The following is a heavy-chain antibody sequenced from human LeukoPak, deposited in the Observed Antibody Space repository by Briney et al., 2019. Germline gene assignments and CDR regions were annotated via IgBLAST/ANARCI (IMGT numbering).Heavy chain of an antibody. CDR2: IYSGGTT. D-gene: IGHD3-22*01. Sequence: GGTLRLSCAASGFTVSSNYISWVRQAPGKGLEWVSVIYSGGTTYYADSVKGRFTISRDNAKNSLYLQMNSLRAEDTAVYYCARTEGSGITMIVVVRAFDIWGQGTMVTVSS. V-gene: IGHV3-53*01. J-gene: IGHJ3*02. CDR1: GFTVSSNY. CDR3: ARTEGSGITMIVVVRAFDI.